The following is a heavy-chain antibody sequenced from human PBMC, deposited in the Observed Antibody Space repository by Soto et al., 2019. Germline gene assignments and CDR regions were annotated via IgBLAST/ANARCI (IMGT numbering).Heavy chain of an antibody. J-gene: IGHJ6*03. CDR3: ARNYRYCSGGSCYSHYYYYYMDV. CDR1: GCSISSYY. Sequence: PSETLSLTCTVSGCSISSYYWSWIRQPPGKGLEWIGYIYYSGSTNYSPSLKSRVTISVDTSKNQFSLKLSSVTAADTAVYYCARNYRYCSGGSCYSHYYYYYMDVWGKGTTVTVSS. CDR2: IYYSGST. V-gene: IGHV4-59*01. D-gene: IGHD2-15*01.